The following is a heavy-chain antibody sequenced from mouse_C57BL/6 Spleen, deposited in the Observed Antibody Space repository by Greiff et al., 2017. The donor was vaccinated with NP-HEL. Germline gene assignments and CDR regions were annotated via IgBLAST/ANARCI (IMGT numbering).Heavy chain of an antibody. CDR3: ARGFHYYGSSYEDWYFDV. D-gene: IGHD1-1*01. CDR2: ILPGSGST. J-gene: IGHJ1*03. Sequence: VQLQQSGAELMKPGASVKLSCKATGYTFTGYWIEWVKQRPGHGLEWIGEILPGSGSTNYNEKFKGKATFTADTSSNTAYMQLSSLTTEDSAIYYCARGFHYYGSSYEDWYFDVWGTGTTVTASS. V-gene: IGHV1-9*01. CDR1: GYTFTGYW.